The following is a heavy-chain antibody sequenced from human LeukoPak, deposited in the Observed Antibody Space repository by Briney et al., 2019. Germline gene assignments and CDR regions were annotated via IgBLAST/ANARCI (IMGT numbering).Heavy chain of an antibody. J-gene: IGHJ4*02. D-gene: IGHD1-26*01. CDR1: GFTFYEYG. CDR3: VRVGANRYFDY. CDR2: IRWGGRTT. V-gene: IGHV3-43D*03. Sequence: GGSLRLSCAASGFTFYEYGMQWVRQAPGKGLEWVSYIRWGGRTTYYADSVKGRFTISRDNSKNSLYLQMNSLRAEDTALYYCVRVGANRYFDYWGEGALVTVSP.